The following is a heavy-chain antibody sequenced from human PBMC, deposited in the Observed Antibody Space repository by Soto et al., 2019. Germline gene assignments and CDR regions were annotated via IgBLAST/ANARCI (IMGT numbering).Heavy chain of an antibody. CDR2: AHHSGRN. J-gene: IGHJ4*02. CDR3: ARSEATALDY. Sequence: QVQLLESGPGLLKPSGTLSLTCTVSGDSMSSSNWWNWVRQPPGKGLEWIGEAHHSGRNNYNPSLTRRVAMAVDRSQNHSSLQLTSATAADTAVYYCARSEATALDYWGQGTLVTVSS. V-gene: IGHV4-4*02. CDR1: GDSMSSSNW.